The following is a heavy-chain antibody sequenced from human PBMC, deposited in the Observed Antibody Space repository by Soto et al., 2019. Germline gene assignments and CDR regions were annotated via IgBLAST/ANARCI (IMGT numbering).Heavy chain of an antibody. J-gene: IGHJ5*02. V-gene: IGHV4-4*08. CDR2: IYHTGNA. D-gene: IGHD3-22*01. CDR1: GGSISSYY. Sequence: SETLSLTCTVSGGSISSYYWSWIRQPPGEGLEWIGNIYHTGNAYYNPSLKSRVTISVDTSKNQFSLKLTSVTAADAALYYCARDFFDSSDYTTNWFDPWGQGTLVTVS. CDR3: ARDFFDSSDYTTNWFDP.